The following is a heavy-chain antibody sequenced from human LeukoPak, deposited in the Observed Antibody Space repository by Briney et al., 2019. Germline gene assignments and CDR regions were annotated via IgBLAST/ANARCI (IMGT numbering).Heavy chain of an antibody. CDR2: IYYSGST. CDR1: GGSISSGGYY. Sequence: PSQTLSLTCTVSGGSISSGGYYWSWIRQHPGKGLVWIGYIYYSGSTYYNPSLKSRVTISVDTSKNQFSLKLSSVTAADTAVYYCARVVVATKTKEVYFDYWGQGTLVTVSS. J-gene: IGHJ4*02. V-gene: IGHV4-31*03. D-gene: IGHD5-12*01. CDR3: ARVVVATKTKEVYFDY.